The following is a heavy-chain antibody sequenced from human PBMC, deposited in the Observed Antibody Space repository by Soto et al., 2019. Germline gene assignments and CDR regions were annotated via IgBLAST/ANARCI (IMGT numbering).Heavy chain of an antibody. D-gene: IGHD3-22*01. J-gene: IGHJ4*02. V-gene: IGHV2-5*01. CDR2: IYWNDDK. Sequence: SGPTLVNPTQTLTLTCTFSGFSLSTSGVGVGWIRQPPGKALEWLALIYWNDDKRYSPSLKSRLTITKDTSKNQVVLTMTNMDPVDTAKYYCAHRTYYYDSSGYYYGRGGRSYFDYWGQGXLVTVYS. CDR3: AHRTYYYDSSGYYYGRGGRSYFDY. CDR1: GFSLSTSGVG.